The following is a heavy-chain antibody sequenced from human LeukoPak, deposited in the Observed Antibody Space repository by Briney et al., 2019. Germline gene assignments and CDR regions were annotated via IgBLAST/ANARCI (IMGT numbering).Heavy chain of an antibody. J-gene: IGHJ4*02. V-gene: IGHV3-23*01. D-gene: IGHD3-22*01. CDR1: GLTFSSFG. CDR2: ISASGGST. Sequence: GGSLRLSCAASGLTFSSFGMSWVRPAPGKGLEWVSAISASGGSTSYADSVKGRFTISRDNSKNTLYLQMNSLRAEDTAVYYCASQSPTIFLSRGINSGYYYRGYYFDYWGQGTLVTVSS. CDR3: ASQSPTIFLSRGINSGYYYRGYYFDY.